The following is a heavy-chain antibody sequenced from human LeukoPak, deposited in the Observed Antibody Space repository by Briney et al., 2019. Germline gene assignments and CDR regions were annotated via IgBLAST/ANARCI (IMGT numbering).Heavy chain of an antibody. CDR1: GFTFSSYA. CDR2: ISGSGGST. V-gene: IGHV3-23*01. J-gene: IGHJ6*03. Sequence: PGGSLRLSCAASGFTFSSYAMSWVRQAPGKGLEWVSTISGSGGSTFYADSVKGRFTISRDNSKNTLYLQMNSLRAEDTAVYYCAKMGDTIFGPYYYYYMDVWGKGTTVTVSS. CDR3: AKMGDTIFGPYYYYYMDV. D-gene: IGHD3-3*01.